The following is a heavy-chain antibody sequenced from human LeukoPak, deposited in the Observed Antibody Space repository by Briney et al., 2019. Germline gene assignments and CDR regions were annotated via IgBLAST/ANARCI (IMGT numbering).Heavy chain of an antibody. J-gene: IGHJ4*02. V-gene: IGHV3-74*01. D-gene: IGHD4-23*01. CDR2: IDRDGSRM. CDR3: VRGNDYGGPHY. Sequence: GGSLRLSCAVSGFTFSSYWMHWVRQAPGKGLVWVSRIDRDGSRMNYADSVKGRFTISRDNGKNTLFLQMNSLRAEDAAVYYCVRGNDYGGPHYWGQGTLVTVSS. CDR1: GFTFSSYW.